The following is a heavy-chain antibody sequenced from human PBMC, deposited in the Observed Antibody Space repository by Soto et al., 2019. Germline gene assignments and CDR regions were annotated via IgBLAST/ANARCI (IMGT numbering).Heavy chain of an antibody. CDR1: GFTFSSYA. CDR2: ISYDGSNK. Sequence: QVQLVESGGGVVQPGRSLRLSCAASGFTFSSYAMHWVRQAPGKGLEWVAVISYDGSNKYYADSVKGRFTISRDNSKNSLYLQMNSLRAEDTAVYYCARDVSYYYDGSGPNDAFDIWGQGTMVTVSS. V-gene: IGHV3-30-3*01. J-gene: IGHJ3*02. CDR3: ARDVSYYYDGSGPNDAFDI. D-gene: IGHD3-22*01.